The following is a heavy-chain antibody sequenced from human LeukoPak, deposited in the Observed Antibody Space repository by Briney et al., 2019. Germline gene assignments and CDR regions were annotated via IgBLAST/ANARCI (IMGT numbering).Heavy chain of an antibody. CDR3: ATDAHYYDSSPLDY. V-gene: IGHV1-24*01. CDR2: FDPEDGET. D-gene: IGHD3-22*01. CDR1: GYTLTELS. J-gene: IGHJ4*02. Sequence: ASVKVSCKVSGYTLTELSMHWVRQAPGKGLEWMGGFDPEDGETIYAQKFLGRVTMTEDTSTDTASMELSSLRSEDTAVYYCATDAHYYDSSPLDYWGQGTLVTVSS.